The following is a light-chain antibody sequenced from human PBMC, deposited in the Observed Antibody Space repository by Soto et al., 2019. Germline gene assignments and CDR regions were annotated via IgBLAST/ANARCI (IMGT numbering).Light chain of an antibody. Sequence: QSALTQPASVSGSPGQSITISCTGTSSDVGGYNYVSWYQPHPGKAPKLMIYEVSNRPSGVSNRVSGSKSGNTASLTISGLQAEYEADYYCRSYTSSSTRVFGGGTKVTVL. V-gene: IGLV2-14*01. CDR2: EVS. CDR1: SSDVGGYNY. CDR3: RSYTSSSTRV. J-gene: IGLJ3*02.